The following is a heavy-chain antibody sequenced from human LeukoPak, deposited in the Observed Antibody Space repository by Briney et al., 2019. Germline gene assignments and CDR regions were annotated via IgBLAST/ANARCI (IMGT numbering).Heavy chain of an antibody. V-gene: IGHV3-23*01. J-gene: IGHJ5*02. CDR1: GFTFSSYG. D-gene: IGHD2-2*01. CDR3: AGYCSSTSCYSSPNWFDP. Sequence: GGSLGLSCAASGFTFSSYGMSWVRQAPGKGLEWISGISGSGGNTYYADSVKGRFTISRDNSKNTLYLQMNSLRAEDTAVYYCAGYCSSTSCYSSPNWFDPWGQGTLVTVSS. CDR2: ISGSGGNT.